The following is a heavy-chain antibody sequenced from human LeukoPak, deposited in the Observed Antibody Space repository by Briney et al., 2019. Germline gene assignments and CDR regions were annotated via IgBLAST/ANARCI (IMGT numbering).Heavy chain of an antibody. V-gene: IGHV3-23*01. Sequence: GGSLRLSCAASGFTFSSYAMSWVRQAPGEGLEWVSAISGSGGSTYYADSVKGRFTISRDNSKNTLYLQMNSLRAEDTAVYYCAKGRRYYDILTGYHKYYFDYWGQGTLVTVSS. D-gene: IGHD3-9*01. CDR3: AKGRRYYDILTGYHKYYFDY. CDR1: GFTFSSYA. CDR2: ISGSGGST. J-gene: IGHJ4*02.